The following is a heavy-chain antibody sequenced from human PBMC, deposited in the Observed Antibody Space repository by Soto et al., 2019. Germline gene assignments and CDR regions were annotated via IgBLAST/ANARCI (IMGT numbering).Heavy chain of an antibody. CDR2: IYYSGST. V-gene: IGHV4-39*01. CDR3: ARLCSGGSCHRAPSDY. D-gene: IGHD2-15*01. Sequence: PSETLSLTCTVSGGSISSSSYYWGWIRQPPGKGLEWIGSIYYSGSTYYNPSLKSRVTISVDTSKNQFSLKLSSVTAADTAVYYCARLCSGGSCHRAPSDYWGQGTLVTVSS. CDR1: GGSISSSSYY. J-gene: IGHJ4*02.